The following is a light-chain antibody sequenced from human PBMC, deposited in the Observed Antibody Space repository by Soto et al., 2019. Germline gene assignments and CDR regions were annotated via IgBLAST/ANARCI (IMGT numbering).Light chain of an antibody. CDR3: QQYGSSPPLT. J-gene: IGKJ4*01. CDR1: QSVSSY. Sequence: EIVLTQSPSILSLSPGERATLSCRASQSVSSYLTWYQQKPGQAPRLLIYAASTRATGIPARFSGSGSGTDFTLTISRLEPEDFAVYYCQQYGSSPPLTFGGGTKVDIK. V-gene: IGKV3-20*01. CDR2: AAS.